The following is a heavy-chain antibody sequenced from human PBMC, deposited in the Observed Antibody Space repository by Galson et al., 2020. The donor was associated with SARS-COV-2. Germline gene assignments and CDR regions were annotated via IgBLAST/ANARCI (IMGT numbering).Heavy chain of an antibody. D-gene: IGHD6-19*01. V-gene: IGHV3-66*02. CDR1: GFTVSSNY. Sequence: GGSLRLSCAASGFTVSSNYMSWVRQAPGKGLEWVSVIYSGGSTYYADSVKGRFTISRDNSKNTLYLQMNSLRAEDTAVYYCAKDFDTVAGTIFDYWGQGTLVTVSS. CDR2: IYSGGST. CDR3: AKDFDTVAGTIFDY. J-gene: IGHJ4*02.